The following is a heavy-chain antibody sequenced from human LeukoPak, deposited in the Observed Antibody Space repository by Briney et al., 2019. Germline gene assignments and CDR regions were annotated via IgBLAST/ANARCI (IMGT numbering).Heavy chain of an antibody. V-gene: IGHV3-48*03. CDR1: GFTFSSYE. CDR3: AKDPDSSRDY. D-gene: IGHD6-19*01. CDR2: ISSSGSTI. J-gene: IGHJ4*02. Sequence: PGGSLRLSCAASGFTFSSYEMNWVRQAPGKGLEWVSYISSSGSTIYYADSVKGRFTISRDNSKNTLYLQMNSLRAEDTAVYYCAKDPDSSRDYWGQGTLVTVSS.